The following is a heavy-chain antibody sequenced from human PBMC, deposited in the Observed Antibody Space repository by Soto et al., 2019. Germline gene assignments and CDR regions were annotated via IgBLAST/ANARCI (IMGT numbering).Heavy chain of an antibody. CDR1: GYSFTSYW. CDR3: ARHDSSGWPEYYYYGMDV. CDR2: IYPGDSDT. J-gene: IGHJ6*02. Sequence: PGESLKISCKGSGYSFTSYWIGWVRQMPGKGLEWMGIIYPGDSDTRYSPSFRGQVTLSVDKSIGTAYLQWSSLKASDTAMYYCARHDSSGWPEYYYYGMDVWGQGTTVTVSS. D-gene: IGHD6-19*01. V-gene: IGHV5-51*01.